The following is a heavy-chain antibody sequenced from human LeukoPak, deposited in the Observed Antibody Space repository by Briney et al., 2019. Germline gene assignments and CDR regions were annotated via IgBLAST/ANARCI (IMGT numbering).Heavy chain of an antibody. CDR2: INPSGGTT. CDR3: ARDSAVDTTIVTFDY. CDR1: GYTFTSYG. D-gene: IGHD5-18*01. J-gene: IGHJ4*02. V-gene: IGHV1-46*04. Sequence: ASVKVSCKASGYTFTSYGISWVRQAPGQGLEWMGIINPSGGTTNYAQKLQGRVTMTRDTSTSTVYMELSSLIFEDTAVYYCARDSAVDTTIVTFDYWGQGTLVTVSS.